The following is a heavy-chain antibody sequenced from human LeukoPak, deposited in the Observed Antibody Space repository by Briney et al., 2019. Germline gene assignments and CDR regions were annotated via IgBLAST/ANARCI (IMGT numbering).Heavy chain of an antibody. CDR2: MNPNSGNT. V-gene: IGHV1-8*01. CDR3: ARAPSQVRSSLHGKRGEYFQH. CDR1: GYTFTRYD. J-gene: IGHJ1*01. Sequence: ASVKVSCKASGYTFTRYDLNWVRQATGQGLEWMGWMNPNSGNTGYAQKFQGRVNMTRNNSIKTAYMEMSRLRSEDTALYYCARAPSQVRSSLHGKRGEYFQHWGQGTLVTVSS. D-gene: IGHD6-13*01.